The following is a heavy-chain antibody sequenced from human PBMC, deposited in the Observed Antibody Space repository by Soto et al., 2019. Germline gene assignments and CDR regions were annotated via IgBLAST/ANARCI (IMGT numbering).Heavy chain of an antibody. V-gene: IGHV1-8*01. D-gene: IGHD3-10*01. Sequence: GASVKVSCKASGYTFTSYDISWVRQATGQGLEWMGWMNPNNGNTDYAPKFQGRVTMTMNTSIGTAYMELSSLRSEDTAVYYCARSPRNYYALGSYSYFRHWGQGTLVTVPQ. CDR3: ARSPRNYYALGSYSYFRH. J-gene: IGHJ1*01. CDR1: GYTFTSYD. CDR2: MNPNNGNT.